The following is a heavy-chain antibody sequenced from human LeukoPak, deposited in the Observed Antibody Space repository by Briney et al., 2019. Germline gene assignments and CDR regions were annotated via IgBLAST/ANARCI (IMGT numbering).Heavy chain of an antibody. Sequence: PSETLSLTCSVSGMSITSRHYWGWIRQPPGKGLEWIGSTSHSDSPYNNPSLESRVSVSLDTSRNQFSLKLTSVTAADTAVYYCARDFGETSLPNWFDPWGQGTLVIVSS. CDR1: GMSITSRHY. CDR2: TSHSDSP. J-gene: IGHJ5*02. V-gene: IGHV4-38-2*02. D-gene: IGHD3-16*01. CDR3: ARDFGETSLPNWFDP.